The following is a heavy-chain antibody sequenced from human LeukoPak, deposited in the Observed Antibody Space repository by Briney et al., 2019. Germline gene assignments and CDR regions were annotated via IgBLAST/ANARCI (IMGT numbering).Heavy chain of an antibody. CDR2: IYYSGST. V-gene: IGHV4-31*03. CDR1: GGSISSGGYY. CDR3: ARVEMATPPWHFDL. Sequence: SQTLSLTCTVSGGSISSGGYYWSWIRQHPGKGLEWIGYIYYSGSTYYNPSLKSRVTISVDTSKNQFSLKLSSVTAADTAVYYCARVEMATPPWHFDLWGRGTLVTVSS. D-gene: IGHD5-24*01. J-gene: IGHJ2*01.